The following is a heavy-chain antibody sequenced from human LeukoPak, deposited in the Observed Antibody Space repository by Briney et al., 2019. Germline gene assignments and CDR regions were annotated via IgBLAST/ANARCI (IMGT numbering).Heavy chain of an antibody. CDR1: GGSISSSSYY. V-gene: IGHV4-39*07. D-gene: IGHD5-12*01. CDR3: ARDLVGRYSGYVDY. CDR2: IYYSGST. Sequence: SETQSLTCTVSGGSISSSSYYWGWIRQPPGKGLEWIGSIYYSGSTYYNPSLKSRVTISVDTSKNQFSLKLSSVTAADTAVYYCARDLVGRYSGYVDYWGQGTLVTVSS. J-gene: IGHJ4*02.